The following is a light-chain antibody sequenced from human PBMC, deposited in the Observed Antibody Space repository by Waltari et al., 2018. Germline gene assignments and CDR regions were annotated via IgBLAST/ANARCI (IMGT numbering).Light chain of an antibody. CDR2: DAS. J-gene: IGKJ1*01. Sequence: DIQMTQSPSSLSASVGDRVTITCQASRDINNYLNWYQQKPGKAPKLLIYDASTLETGVPSRFSGSGSGTDFVFTISRLQPEDIATYYCQHYDGVPPWTFGQGTRVDFK. CDR1: RDINNY. CDR3: QHYDGVPPWT. V-gene: IGKV1-33*01.